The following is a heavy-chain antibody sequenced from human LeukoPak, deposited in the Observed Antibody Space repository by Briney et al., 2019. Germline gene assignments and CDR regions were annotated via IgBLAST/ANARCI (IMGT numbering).Heavy chain of an antibody. D-gene: IGHD3-10*01. J-gene: IGHJ4*02. CDR3: ARGAHYYGSGSIPYYFDY. Sequence: GGSLRLSCAASGFTFSSYGMHWVRQSPGRGLEWVSFVSFDGSNEFYADSLKGRFTISRDNSKDTLHLQMNSLRAEDTAVYYCARGAHYYGSGSIPYYFDYWGQGTLVTVSS. CDR1: GFTFSSYG. V-gene: IGHV3-30*03. CDR2: VSFDGSNE.